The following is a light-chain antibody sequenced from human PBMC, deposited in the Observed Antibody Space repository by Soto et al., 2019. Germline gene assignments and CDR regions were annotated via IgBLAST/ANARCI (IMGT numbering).Light chain of an antibody. V-gene: IGKV1-27*01. Sequence: DIQMTQSPSSLSASVGDRVTITCRAIQGSSNYLAWYQQKPGKVPELLIYAASTLQSAVPSRFSGSGSGTDLTLTISSLQPEDVATYHCQKYNHAPTFGGGTKVEIK. CDR2: AAS. CDR1: QGSSNY. J-gene: IGKJ4*01. CDR3: QKYNHAPT.